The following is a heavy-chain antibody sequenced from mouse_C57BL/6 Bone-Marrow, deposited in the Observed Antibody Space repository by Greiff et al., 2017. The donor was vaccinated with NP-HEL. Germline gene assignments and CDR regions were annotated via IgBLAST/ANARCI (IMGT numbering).Heavy chain of an antibody. J-gene: IGHJ3*01. D-gene: IGHD1-2*01. V-gene: IGHV1-5*01. CDR1: GYTFTSYW. CDR3: TRSHYVPFAY. Sequence: VQLQQSGTVLARPGASVKMSCKTSGYTFTSYWMHWVKQRPGQGLEWIGAIYPGNSDTSYNQKFKGKAKLTAVTSARTAYMELSSLTNEDSAVYYCTRSHYVPFAYWGQGTLVTVSA. CDR2: IYPGNSDT.